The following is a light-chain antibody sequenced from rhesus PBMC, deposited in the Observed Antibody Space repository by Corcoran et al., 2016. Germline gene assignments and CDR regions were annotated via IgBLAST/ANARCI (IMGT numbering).Light chain of an antibody. V-gene: IGKV1S14*01. Sequence: DIQMTQSPSSLSASVGDTVTITCRASQGISNYLAWYQQKPGKAPKPLFYSASNLESGVPSRFSGIGSGTDFTLTTSSLQPEDCAIYYCQQHNSYPPTFGQGTKVEIK. J-gene: IGKJ1*01. CDR2: SAS. CDR3: QQHNSYPPT. CDR1: QGISNY.